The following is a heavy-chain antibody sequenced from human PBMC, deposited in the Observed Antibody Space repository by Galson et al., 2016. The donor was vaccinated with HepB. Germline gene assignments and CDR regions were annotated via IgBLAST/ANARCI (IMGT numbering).Heavy chain of an antibody. CDR1: FSSYG. CDR3: AKDRSYGYFGSGGMDV. CDR2: ISYDGSNK. Sequence: FSSYGMHWVRQAPGKGLEWVAVISYDGSNKYYADSVKGRFTISRDNSKNTLYLQMNSLRAEDTAVYYCAKDRSYGYFGSGGMDVWGQGTTVTVSS. J-gene: IGHJ6*02. D-gene: IGHD3-10*01. V-gene: IGHV3-30*18.